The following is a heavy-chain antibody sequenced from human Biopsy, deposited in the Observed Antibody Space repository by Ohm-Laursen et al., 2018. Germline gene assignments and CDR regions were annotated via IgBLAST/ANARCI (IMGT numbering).Heavy chain of an antibody. D-gene: IGHD4-17*01. CDR2: ISYDGSNK. V-gene: IGHV3-30*03. Sequence: SLRLSCAAPGFTFRDHGMLWVRQAPGKGLEWVSLISYDGSNKYYAESMRGRFTISRDNSKNTLFLQMNSLRVEDTAVYYCARSYGDYWGDYYYGLDVWGQGARVTVSS. CDR3: ARSYGDYWGDYYYGLDV. CDR1: GFTFRDHG. J-gene: IGHJ6*02.